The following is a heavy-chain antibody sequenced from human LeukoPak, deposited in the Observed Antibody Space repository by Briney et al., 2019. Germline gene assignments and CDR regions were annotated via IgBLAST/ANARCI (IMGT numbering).Heavy chain of an antibody. Sequence: GGSLRLSCAASGFTFSSYSMNWVRQAPGKGLEWVSFISSSSSTIYYADSVKGRFTISRDNAKNSLYLQMNSLRAEDTAVYYCARDTVLVVAAYFDYWGQGTLVTVSS. V-gene: IGHV3-48*01. CDR2: ISSSSSTI. CDR1: GFTFSSYS. J-gene: IGHJ4*02. CDR3: ARDTVLVVAAYFDY. D-gene: IGHD2-15*01.